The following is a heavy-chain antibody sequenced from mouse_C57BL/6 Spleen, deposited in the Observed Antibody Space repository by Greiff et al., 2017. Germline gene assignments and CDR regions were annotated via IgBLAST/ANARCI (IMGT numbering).Heavy chain of an antibody. CDR3: ARYYGSSAGYFDY. CDR2: IYPGSGST. J-gene: IGHJ2*01. D-gene: IGHD1-1*01. CDR1: GYTFTSYW. Sequence: VQLQQPGAELVKPGASVKMSCKASGYTFTSYWITWVKQRPGQGLEWIGDIYPGSGSTNYNEKFKSKATLTVDTSSSTAYMQLINLTSEDSAVYYCARYYGSSAGYFDYWGQGTTLTVSS. V-gene: IGHV1-55*01.